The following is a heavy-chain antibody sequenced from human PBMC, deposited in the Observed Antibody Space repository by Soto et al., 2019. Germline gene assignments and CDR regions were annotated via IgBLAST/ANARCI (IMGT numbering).Heavy chain of an antibody. CDR2: ISGSGGST. CDR1: GFTFSSYA. Sequence: GGSLRLSCAASGFTFSSYAMSWVRQAPGKGLEWVSAISGSGGSTYYADSVKGWFTISRDNSKNTLYLQMNSLRAEDTAVYYCAKPAGYQLLYNYMDVWGKGTTVTVSS. D-gene: IGHD2-2*01. V-gene: IGHV3-23*01. CDR3: AKPAGYQLLYNYMDV. J-gene: IGHJ6*03.